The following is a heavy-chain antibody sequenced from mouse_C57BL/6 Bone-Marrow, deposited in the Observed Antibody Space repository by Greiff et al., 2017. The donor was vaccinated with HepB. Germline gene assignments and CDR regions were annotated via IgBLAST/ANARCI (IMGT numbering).Heavy chain of an antibody. V-gene: IGHV1-69*01. CDR2: IDPSDSYT. CDR1: GYTFTSYW. Sequence: VQLQQPGAELVMPGASVKLSCKASGYTFTSYWMHWVKQRPGQGLEWIGEIDPSDSYTNYNQKFKGKSTLTVDKSSSTAYMQLSSLTSEDSAVYDCARIYYGNLAWFAYWGQGTLVTVSA. D-gene: IGHD2-1*01. J-gene: IGHJ3*01. CDR3: ARIYYGNLAWFAY.